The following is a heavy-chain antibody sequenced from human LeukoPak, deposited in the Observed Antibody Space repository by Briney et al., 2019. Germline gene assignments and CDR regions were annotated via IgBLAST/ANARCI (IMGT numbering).Heavy chain of an antibody. V-gene: IGHV4-61*02. D-gene: IGHD3-22*01. CDR2: IYTSGST. CDR1: GGSISSGSYY. J-gene: IGHJ5*02. Sequence: SQTLSLTCTVSGGSISSGSYYWSWIRQPAGKGLEWIGRIYTSGSTNYNPSLKSRVTISVDTSKNQFSLKLSSVTAADTAVYYCARGYPPLIGNNWFDPWGQGTLVTVSS. CDR3: ARGYPPLIGNNWFDP.